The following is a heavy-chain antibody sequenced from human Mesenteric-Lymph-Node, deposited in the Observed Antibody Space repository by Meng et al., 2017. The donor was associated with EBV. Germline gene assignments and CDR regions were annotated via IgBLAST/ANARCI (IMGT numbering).Heavy chain of an antibody. J-gene: IGHJ4*02. D-gene: IGHD6-19*01. V-gene: IGHV4-39*07. Sequence: PMRDSCAGRVNPSEPLFHSCKVAGGSISSSSYSWGWIRQPPGKGLEWIGIIYYSGSTYYNPSLKSRVSISVDTSKNQFYLKLSSVTAADTAVYYCARDSRGMYYFDYWSQGTLVTVSS. CDR2: IYYSGST. CDR1: GGSISSSSYS. CDR3: ARDSRGMYYFDY.